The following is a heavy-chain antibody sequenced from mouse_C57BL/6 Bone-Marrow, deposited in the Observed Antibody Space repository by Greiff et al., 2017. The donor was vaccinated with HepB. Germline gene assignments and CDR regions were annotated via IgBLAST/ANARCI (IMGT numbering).Heavy chain of an antibody. J-gene: IGHJ4*01. CDR3: ARCPLPYYSNYEIAMDY. D-gene: IGHD2-5*01. CDR1: GFTFTDYY. V-gene: IGHV7-3*01. Sequence: EVKLVESGGGLVQPGGSLSLSCAASGFTFTDYYMSWVRQPPGKALEWLGFIRNKANGYTTEYSASVKGRFTISRDNSQSILYLQMNALRAEDSATYYCARCPLPYYSNYEIAMDYWGQGTSVTVSS. CDR2: IRNKANGYTT.